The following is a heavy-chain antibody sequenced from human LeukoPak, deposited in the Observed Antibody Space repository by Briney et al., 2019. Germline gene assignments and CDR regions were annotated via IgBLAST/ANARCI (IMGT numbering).Heavy chain of an antibody. CDR1: GGTFSSYA. Sequence: SVKVSCKASGGTFSSYAISWVRQAPGQGLEWMGGIIPIFGTANYAQKFQGRVTITADESTSTAYMELSSLRSEDTAVYYCARGYGDYVDDAFDIWGQGTMVTVSS. V-gene: IGHV1-69*13. D-gene: IGHD4-17*01. J-gene: IGHJ3*02. CDR3: ARGYGDYVDDAFDI. CDR2: IIPIFGTA.